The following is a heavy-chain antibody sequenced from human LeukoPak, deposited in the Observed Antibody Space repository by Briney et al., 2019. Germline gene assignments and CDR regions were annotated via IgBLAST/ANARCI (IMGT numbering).Heavy chain of an antibody. CDR1: GFTFSSYA. V-gene: IGHV3-23*01. Sequence: PGGSLRLSCAASGFTFSSYAMSWVRQAPGKGLEWVSAISGSGGSTHYADSVKGRFTISRDNSRNTLYLQMNSLRAEDTAVYYCAKDLGSDFWSGYYDAFDIWGQGTMVTVSS. J-gene: IGHJ3*02. CDR2: ISGSGGST. D-gene: IGHD3-3*01. CDR3: AKDLGSDFWSGYYDAFDI.